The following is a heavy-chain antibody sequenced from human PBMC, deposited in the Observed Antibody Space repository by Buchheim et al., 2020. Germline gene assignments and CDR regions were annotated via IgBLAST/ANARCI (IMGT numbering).Heavy chain of an antibody. CDR1: GGSISSGGYS. J-gene: IGHJ4*02. D-gene: IGHD6-13*01. Sequence: QLQLQKSGSGLVKPSQTLSLTCAVSGGSISSGGYSWSWIRQPPGKGLEWIGYIYHSGSTYYNPSLKSRVTISVDRSKNQFSLKLSSVTAADTAVYYCARGEQQLAFDYWGQGTL. CDR3: ARGEQQLAFDY. V-gene: IGHV4-30-2*01. CDR2: IYHSGST.